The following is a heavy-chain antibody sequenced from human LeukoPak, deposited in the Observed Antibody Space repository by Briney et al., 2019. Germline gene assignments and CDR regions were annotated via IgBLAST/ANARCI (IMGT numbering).Heavy chain of an antibody. Sequence: GESLSFSVKGFGYRFPNYWIGWVRQMPGKGLEWMGIIYPGDSDTRYSPSFQGQVTISADKSISTAYLQWSSLKASDTAMYYCARQNVVRGVIITYCFDYRGQGTLVTVSS. J-gene: IGHJ4*02. CDR3: ARQNVVRGVIITYCFDY. D-gene: IGHD3-10*01. CDR1: GYRFPNYW. CDR2: IYPGDSDT. V-gene: IGHV5-51*01.